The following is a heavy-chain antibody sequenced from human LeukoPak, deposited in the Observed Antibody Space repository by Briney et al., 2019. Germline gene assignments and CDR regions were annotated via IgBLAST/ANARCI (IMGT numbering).Heavy chain of an antibody. Sequence: SETLSLTCAVYGGSFSGYYWSWIRQPPGKGLEWIGSIYYSGSTYYNPSLKSRVTISVDTSKNQFSLKLSSVTAADTAVYYCARLPIYWGQGTLVTVSS. J-gene: IGHJ4*02. CDR3: ARLPIY. V-gene: IGHV4-34*01. CDR2: IYYSGST. CDR1: GGSFSGYY.